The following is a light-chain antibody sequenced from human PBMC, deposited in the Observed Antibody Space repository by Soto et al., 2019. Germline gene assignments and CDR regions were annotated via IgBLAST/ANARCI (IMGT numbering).Light chain of an antibody. CDR2: DAS. V-gene: IGKV1-33*01. CDR1: QDISNY. Sequence: DIQMTQSPSSLSASVGDRVTITCQASQDISNYLNWYQQKPGKAPKLLIYDASNLETGVPSRFSGSGSGTDFTFNISSLQPEDIATYYSQQYDNLPLTFGGGTKVDIK. J-gene: IGKJ4*02. CDR3: QQYDNLPLT.